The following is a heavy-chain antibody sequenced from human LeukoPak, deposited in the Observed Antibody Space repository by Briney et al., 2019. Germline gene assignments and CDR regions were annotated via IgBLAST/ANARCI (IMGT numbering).Heavy chain of an antibody. CDR2: INAGNGNT. D-gene: IGHD1-14*01. CDR3: ARGELTITSYTDV. CDR1: GYTFTSYA. V-gene: IGHV1-3*03. Sequence: ASVKVSCKASGYTFTSYAMHWVRQAPGQRLEWMGWINAGNGNTKYSQEFQGRVTITRDTYASTAYMELSSLRSEDMAVYYCARGELTITSYTDVWGRGTTVTVSS. J-gene: IGHJ6*03.